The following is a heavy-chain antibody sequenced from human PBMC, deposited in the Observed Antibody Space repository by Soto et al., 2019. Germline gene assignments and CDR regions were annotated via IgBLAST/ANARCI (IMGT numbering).Heavy chain of an antibody. CDR1: GGSISSGGYS. D-gene: IGHD3-16*01. Sequence: PSETLSLTCAVSGGSISSGGYSWSWIRQPPGKGLEWIGYIYHSGSTYYNPSLKSRVTVSVHRTNNPLFLKPGFVSAADTAGYFCARGGRSRWGKWFDPWGPGTLVTVSS. CDR2: IYHSGST. CDR3: ARGGRSRWGKWFDP. V-gene: IGHV4-30-2*01. J-gene: IGHJ5*02.